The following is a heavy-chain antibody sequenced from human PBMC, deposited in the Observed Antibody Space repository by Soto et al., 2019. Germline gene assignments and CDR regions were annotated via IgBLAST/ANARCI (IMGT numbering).Heavy chain of an antibody. V-gene: IGHV3-30*18. Sequence: GGSLRLSCAASGFTFSSYGMHWVRQAPGKGLEWVAVISYDGSNKYYADSVKGRFTISRDNSKNTLYLQMNSLRAEDTAVYYCAKDLMPYCGGDCSGDIWGQGTMVTVSS. CDR2: ISYDGSNK. J-gene: IGHJ3*02. CDR3: AKDLMPYCGGDCSGDI. D-gene: IGHD2-21*02. CDR1: GFTFSSYG.